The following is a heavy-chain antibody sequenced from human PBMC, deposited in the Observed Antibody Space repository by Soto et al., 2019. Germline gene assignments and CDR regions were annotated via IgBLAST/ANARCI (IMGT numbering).Heavy chain of an antibody. CDR1: GYSFTSYW. V-gene: IGHV5-51*01. D-gene: IGHD2-2*03. CDR3: ARLDIVVVPAALRGGRTYNWFDP. CDR2: IYPGDSDT. J-gene: IGHJ5*02. Sequence: ESLKISCKGSGYSFTSYWIGWVRQMPGKGLEWMGIIYPGDSDTRYSPSFQGQVTISDDKSISTAYLQWSSLKSSDTAMYYCARLDIVVVPAALRGGRTYNWFDPWGQGALVTVSS.